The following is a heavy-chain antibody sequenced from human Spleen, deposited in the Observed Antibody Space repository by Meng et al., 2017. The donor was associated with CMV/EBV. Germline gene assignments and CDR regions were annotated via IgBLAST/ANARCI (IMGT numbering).Heavy chain of an antibody. J-gene: IGHJ2*01. CDR3: ARGSPATRYFDL. CDR1: GFLVRYRY. V-gene: IGHV3-72*01. CDR2: SRNKASSYTT. D-gene: IGHD1-1*01. Sequence: ASGFLVRYRYLGCLRQAPGKRLEWVARSRNKASSYTTEYAASVKGRFTISRDESENSLYLQMNSLQAEDTAVYYCARGSPATRYFDLWGRGTLVTVSS.